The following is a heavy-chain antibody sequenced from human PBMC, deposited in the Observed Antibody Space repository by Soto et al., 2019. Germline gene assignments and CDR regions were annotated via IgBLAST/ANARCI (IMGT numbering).Heavy chain of an antibody. CDR2: ISAYSGHT. J-gene: IGHJ4*02. CDR1: GYTFTNYG. CDR3: ARRPHLADNVELDY. D-gene: IGHD6-19*01. V-gene: IGHV1-18*01. Sequence: QVQLVQSGAEVKKPGASVTVSCKASGYTFTNYGINWVRQAPGQGHEWMGWISAYSGHTNYAQKLQDRVTTTTDTSTSTAYMELRSLRSDDTAVYYCARRPHLADNVELDYWGQGTLVTVSS.